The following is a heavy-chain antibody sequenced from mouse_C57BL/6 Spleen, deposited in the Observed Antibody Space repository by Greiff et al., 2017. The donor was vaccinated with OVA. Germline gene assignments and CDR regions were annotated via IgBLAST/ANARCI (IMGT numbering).Heavy chain of an antibody. CDR2: IDPSDSET. V-gene: IGHV1-52*01. J-gene: IGHJ2*01. Sequence: QVQLQQPGAELVRPGSSVQLSCKASGYTFTSYWMHWVKQRPIQGLEWIGNIDPSDSETQYNQKFKDKATLTVEQYSSTAYMQLSSLTSEDSAAYYCARFRDDYVFDYWGQGTTLTVSS. CDR3: ARFRDDYVFDY. CDR1: GYTFTSYW. D-gene: IGHD2-4*01.